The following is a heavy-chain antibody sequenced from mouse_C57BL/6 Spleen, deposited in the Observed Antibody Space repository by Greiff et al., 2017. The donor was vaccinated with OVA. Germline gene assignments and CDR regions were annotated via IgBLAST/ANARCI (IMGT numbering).Heavy chain of an antibody. CDR2: INTNYGTT. J-gene: IGHJ4*01. D-gene: IGHD2-4*01. CDR3: ARFDDYDDYAMDY. Sequence: VQLQQSGPELVKPGASVKISCKASGYSFTDYNMNWVKQSNGKSLEWIGVINTNYGTTSYNQTFKGKATLTVDQSSSTAYMQLNSLTTVDSAVYYCARFDDYDDYAMDYWGQGTSVTVSS. V-gene: IGHV1-39*01. CDR1: GYSFTDYN.